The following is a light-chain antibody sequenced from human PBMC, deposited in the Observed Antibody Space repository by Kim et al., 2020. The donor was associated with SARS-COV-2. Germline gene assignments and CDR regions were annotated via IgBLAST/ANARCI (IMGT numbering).Light chain of an antibody. Sequence: APGKTARTTCGGNNSGRKSEHWYKQKPGQAPVLVIYNGSDRPSGIPERFSGSNSGNTATLTISRVEAGDEADYYCQVWDSDSDQWVFGGGTKLTVL. CDR2: NGS. J-gene: IGLJ3*02. V-gene: IGLV3-21*04. CDR1: NSGRKS. CDR3: QVWDSDSDQWV.